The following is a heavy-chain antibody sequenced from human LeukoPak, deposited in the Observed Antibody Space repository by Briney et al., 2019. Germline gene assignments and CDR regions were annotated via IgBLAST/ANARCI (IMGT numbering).Heavy chain of an antibody. J-gene: IGHJ4*02. V-gene: IGHV4-59*08. CDR1: GGSISSYY. CDR3: ASTRGVYYDSSGYYTN. CDR2: IYYSGST. D-gene: IGHD3-22*01. Sequence: SETLSLTCTVSGGSISSYYWSWIRQPPGKGLEWIGYIYYSGSTNYNPSLKSRVTISVDTSKNQFSLKLSPVTAADTAVYYCASTRGVYYDSSGYYTNWGQGTLVTVSS.